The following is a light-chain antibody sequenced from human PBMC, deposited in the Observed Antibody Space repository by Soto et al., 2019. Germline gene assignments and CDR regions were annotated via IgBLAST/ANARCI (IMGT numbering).Light chain of an antibody. V-gene: IGKV3-20*01. J-gene: IGKJ1*01. CDR2: GAS. Sequence: EIVLTQSPGTLSLSPGERATLSCRASQSVSSSYLAWYQQKPGQAPRLLIYGASSRATGIPDRFSGSGSGTDFTLTISRLEPEDCAVYYCQQYGSSRWTFGQGTKV. CDR1: QSVSSSY. CDR3: QQYGSSRWT.